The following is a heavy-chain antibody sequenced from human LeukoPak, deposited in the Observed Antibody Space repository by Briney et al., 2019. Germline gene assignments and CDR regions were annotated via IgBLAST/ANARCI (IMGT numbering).Heavy chain of an antibody. CDR3: ARGWNYAFRFDS. Sequence: QPGGSLRLSCAASGFTFNDYWMTWVRQAPGKGLEWVAHIKQEGSERYYGDSVKGRFTISRDNANTLVYLQMNSRGAEDTALYYCARGWNYAFRFDSWGQGTLVTVSS. V-gene: IGHV3-7*01. J-gene: IGHJ4*02. D-gene: IGHD1-7*01. CDR1: GFTFNDYW. CDR2: IKQEGSER.